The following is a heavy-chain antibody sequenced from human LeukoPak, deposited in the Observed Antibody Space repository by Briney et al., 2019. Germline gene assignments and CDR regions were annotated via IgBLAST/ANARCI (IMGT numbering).Heavy chain of an antibody. CDR3: ARGEQQLVPFDY. J-gene: IGHJ4*02. V-gene: IGHV3-48*03. Sequence: GGSLRLSCAASGFTFSSYEMNWVRQAPGKGLEWVSYISSSGSTIYYADSVKGRFTISRDNAKNSLYLQMNNLRAEDTAVYYCARGEQQLVPFDYWGQGTLVTVSS. CDR2: ISSSGSTI. D-gene: IGHD6-13*01. CDR1: GFTFSSYE.